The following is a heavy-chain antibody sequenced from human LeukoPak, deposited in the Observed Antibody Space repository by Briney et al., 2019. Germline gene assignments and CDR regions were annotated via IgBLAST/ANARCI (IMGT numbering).Heavy chain of an antibody. CDR2: IYPGDSDT. D-gene: IGHD3-10*01. Sequence: GESLKISCKGSGYRFTNYWIGWVRQMPGKGLEWMGIIYPGDSDTKYSPSFQGQVTISADKSISTAYLQWGSLKASDTAMYYCARNFGGYYGSGSDYYYYYYMDVWGKGTTVTVSS. CDR1: GYRFTNYW. J-gene: IGHJ6*03. V-gene: IGHV5-51*01. CDR3: ARNFGGYYGSGSDYYYYYYMDV.